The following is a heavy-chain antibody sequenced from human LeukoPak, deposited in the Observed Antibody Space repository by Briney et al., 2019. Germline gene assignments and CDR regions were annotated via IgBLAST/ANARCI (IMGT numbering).Heavy chain of an antibody. J-gene: IGHJ4*02. V-gene: IGHV3-30*03. CDR1: GFTVSNNR. D-gene: IGHD1-26*01. Sequence: GGSLRLSCAASGFTVSNNRLSWVRQAPGMGLEWVAVISYDGSNKYYADSVKGRFTISRDNSKNTLYLQMNSLRAEDTAVYYCARGGGSGGSYFDYWGQGTLVTVSS. CDR2: ISYDGSNK. CDR3: ARGGGSGGSYFDY.